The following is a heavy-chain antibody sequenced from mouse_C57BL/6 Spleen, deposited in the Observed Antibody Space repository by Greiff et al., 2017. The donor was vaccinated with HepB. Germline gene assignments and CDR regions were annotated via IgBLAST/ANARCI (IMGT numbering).Heavy chain of an antibody. D-gene: IGHD3-2*02. CDR1: GFNIKDDY. V-gene: IGHV14-4*01. Sequence: EVQLQQSGAELVRPGASVKLSCTASGFNIKDDYMHWVKQRPEQGLEWIGWIDPENGDTEYASKFQGKATITADTTSNTAYLQLSSLTSEDTAVYYCTTSTAQATWVAYWGQGTRATVSA. CDR2: IDPENGDT. CDR3: TTSTAQATWVAY. J-gene: IGHJ3*01.